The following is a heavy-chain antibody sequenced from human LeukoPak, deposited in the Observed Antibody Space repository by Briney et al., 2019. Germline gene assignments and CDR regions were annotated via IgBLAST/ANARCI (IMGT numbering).Heavy chain of an antibody. Sequence: PGGSLRLSCAASGFTFRSYEMNWVRQAPGKGLEWVSFISSSGNTIYYADSVKGRFTISRDNAKNSLYLQMNSLRAEDTAVYYCARITGAPLYYFDYWGQGTLVTVSS. CDR1: GFTFRSYE. V-gene: IGHV3-48*03. CDR2: ISSSGNTI. D-gene: IGHD7-27*01. CDR3: ARITGAPLYYFDY. J-gene: IGHJ4*02.